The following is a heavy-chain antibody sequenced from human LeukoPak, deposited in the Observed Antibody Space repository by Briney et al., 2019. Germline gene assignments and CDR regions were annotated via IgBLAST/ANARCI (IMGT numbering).Heavy chain of an antibody. CDR2: IYYSGST. J-gene: IGHJ6*02. CDR1: GGSISSGGYY. Sequence: TSETLSLTCTVSGGSISSGGYYWSWIRQHPGKGLEWIGCIYYSGSTYYNPSLKSRVTISVDTSKNQFSLKVSSVTAADTAVYYCARDKWTAVAHYYYYYGMDVWGQGTTVTVSS. CDR3: ARDKWTAVAHYYYYYGMDV. D-gene: IGHD6-19*01. V-gene: IGHV4-31*03.